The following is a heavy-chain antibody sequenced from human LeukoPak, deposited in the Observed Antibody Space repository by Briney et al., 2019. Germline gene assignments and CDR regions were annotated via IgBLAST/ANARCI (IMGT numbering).Heavy chain of an antibody. J-gene: IGHJ5*02. Sequence: PSETLSLTCTVSNTSISCANYWGWVRQPPGKGLEWIATIHHSGRTYYNPSLKSRVTISADTSKNEFSMKLTSVTATDTAVYYCARVTDFWSGYYIRYFDLWGQGSLVTVSS. CDR1: NTSISCANY. D-gene: IGHD3-3*01. V-gene: IGHV4-38-2*02. CDR2: IHHSGRT. CDR3: ARVTDFWSGYYIRYFDL.